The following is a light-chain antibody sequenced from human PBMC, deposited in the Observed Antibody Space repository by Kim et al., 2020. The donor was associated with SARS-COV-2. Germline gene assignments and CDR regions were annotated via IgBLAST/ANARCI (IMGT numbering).Light chain of an antibody. J-gene: IGKJ4*01. Sequence: DIQMTQSPSTLSASVGDRVTITCRASRTISNWLAWYQQKPGKAPKLLIYKGSSLQSGVPSRFSGSASGTEFSPTISSLQPDDFATYYCQQYNDYPLTFGAGTKVDIK. CDR2: KGS. CDR1: RTISNW. CDR3: QQYNDYPLT. V-gene: IGKV1-5*03.